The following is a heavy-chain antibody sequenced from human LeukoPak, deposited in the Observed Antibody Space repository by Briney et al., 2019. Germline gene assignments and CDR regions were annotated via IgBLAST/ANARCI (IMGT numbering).Heavy chain of an antibody. V-gene: IGHV4-59*08. J-gene: IGHJ6*02. D-gene: IGHD6-13*01. CDR3: VRHAATRHNYGMDV. CDR2: IYHSGST. Sequence: SETLSLTCSVSGDSFGIYSWNWIRQPAGRGLEWIGHIYHSGSTNYNPSLKSRVTISVDTSKNHFSLKLSSVTAADTAVYYCVRHAATRHNYGMDVWGQGTTVTVSS. CDR1: GDSFGIYS.